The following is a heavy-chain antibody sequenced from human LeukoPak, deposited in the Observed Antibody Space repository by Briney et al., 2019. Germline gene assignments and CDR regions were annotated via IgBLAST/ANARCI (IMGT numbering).Heavy chain of an antibody. CDR2: IYHSGST. J-gene: IGHJ4*02. D-gene: IGHD6-13*01. Sequence: SETLSLTCTVSGYSISSGYYWGWIRQPPGKGLEWIGSIYHSGSTYYNPSLKSRVTISVDTSKNQFSLKLSSVTAADTAVYYCARGKKYSSSWYVYWGQGTLVTVSS. CDR1: GYSISSGYY. V-gene: IGHV4-38-2*02. CDR3: ARGKKYSSSWYVY.